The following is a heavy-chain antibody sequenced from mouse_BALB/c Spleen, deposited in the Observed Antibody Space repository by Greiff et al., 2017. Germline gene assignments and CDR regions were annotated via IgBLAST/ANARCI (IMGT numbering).Heavy chain of an antibody. CDR2: ISYSGST. J-gene: IGHJ1*01. CDR3: ARHWYFDV. CDR1: GYSITSDYA. Sequence: EVQLQQSGPGLVKPSQSLSLTCTVTGYSITSDYAWNWIRQFPGNKLEWMGYISYSGSTSYNPSLKSRISITRDTSKNQFFLQLNSVTTEDTATYYCARHWYFDVWGAGTTVTVSS. V-gene: IGHV3-2*02.